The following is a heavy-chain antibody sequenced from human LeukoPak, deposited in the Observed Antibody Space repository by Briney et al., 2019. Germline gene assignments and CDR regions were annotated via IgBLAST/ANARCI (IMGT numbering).Heavy chain of an antibody. CDR2: INSDGSEG. CDR1: GFTFSGFW. J-gene: IGHJ4*02. Sequence: GGSLRLSCAVSGFTFSGFWMSWSRQAPGKGLEWVASINSDGSEGYYADVVKGRFTISRDNAKNSPYLQINSLRAEDTAVYYCASQGKGDSGPFDYWGQGTLVTVSS. V-gene: IGHV3-7*03. CDR3: ASQGKGDSGPFDY. D-gene: IGHD2-21*02.